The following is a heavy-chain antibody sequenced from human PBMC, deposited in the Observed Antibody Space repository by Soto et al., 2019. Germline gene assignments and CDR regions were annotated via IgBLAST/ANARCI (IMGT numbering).Heavy chain of an antibody. V-gene: IGHV3-30*18. CDR1: GFTFSSYG. CDR3: AKEWELLGFDY. D-gene: IGHD1-26*01. Sequence: QVQLVESGGGVVQAGRSLRLSCAASGFTFSSYGMHWVRQAPGKGLEWVAVISYDGSNKYYADSVKGRFTISRDNSKNTLYLQMNSLRAEDTAVYYCAKEWELLGFDYWGQGTLVTVSS. J-gene: IGHJ4*02. CDR2: ISYDGSNK.